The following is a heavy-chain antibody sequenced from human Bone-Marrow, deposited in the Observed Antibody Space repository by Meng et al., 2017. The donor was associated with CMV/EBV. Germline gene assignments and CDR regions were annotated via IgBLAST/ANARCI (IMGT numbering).Heavy chain of an antibody. CDR2: ISAYNGNT. Sequence: ASVKVSCKASGYTFTSYGISWVRQAPGQGLEWMGWISAYNGNTNYAQKLQGRVTMTTDTSTSTAYMELRSLRSDDTAVYYCARDPLISGHGYYGMDVWGQGTTVTVSS. V-gene: IGHV1-18*01. J-gene: IGHJ6*02. D-gene: IGHD2-8*01. CDR3: ARDPLISGHGYYGMDV. CDR1: GYTFTSYG.